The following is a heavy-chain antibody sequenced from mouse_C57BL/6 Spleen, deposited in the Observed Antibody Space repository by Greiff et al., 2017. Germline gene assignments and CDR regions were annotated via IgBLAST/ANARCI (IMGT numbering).Heavy chain of an antibody. Sequence: VQLQQPGAELVKPGASVKMSCKASGYTFTSYWITWVKQRPGQGLEWIGDIYPGSGSTNYNEKFKSKATLTVDTSSSTAYMQLSSLTSEDSAVYYCARGYYGSSTRYFDYWGQGTTLTVSS. J-gene: IGHJ2*01. V-gene: IGHV1-55*01. D-gene: IGHD1-1*01. CDR2: IYPGSGST. CDR3: ARGYYGSSTRYFDY. CDR1: GYTFTSYW.